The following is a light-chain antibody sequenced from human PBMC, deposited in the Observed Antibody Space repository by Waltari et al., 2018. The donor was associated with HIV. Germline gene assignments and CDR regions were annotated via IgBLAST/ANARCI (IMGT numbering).Light chain of an antibody. Sequence: QSVLTQPPSVSGAPGQRVTISCTGSNSNIGAGFDFPWYQQLPGTAPKLLFYATTNRTSGVPDRFSGSKAGTSASLAITGLQAEDEADYYCQSYDSSLSGYVFATGTRVTVL. J-gene: IGLJ1*01. CDR3: QSYDSSLSGYV. CDR1: NSNIGAGFD. CDR2: ATT. V-gene: IGLV1-40*01.